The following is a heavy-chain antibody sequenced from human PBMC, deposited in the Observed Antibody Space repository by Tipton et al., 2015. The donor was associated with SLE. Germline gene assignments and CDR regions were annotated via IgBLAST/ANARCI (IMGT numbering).Heavy chain of an antibody. CDR3: ARDGAAAGPSLGYGMDV. CDR1: GFTFSDYY. V-gene: IGHV3-11*01. CDR2: ISSSGSTI. D-gene: IGHD6-13*01. Sequence: SLRLSCAAPGFTFSDYYMSWIRQAPGKGLEWVSYISSSGSTIYYADSVKGRFTISRDNAKNSLYLQMNSLRAEDTAVYYCARDGAAAGPSLGYGMDVWGQGTTVTVSS. J-gene: IGHJ6*02.